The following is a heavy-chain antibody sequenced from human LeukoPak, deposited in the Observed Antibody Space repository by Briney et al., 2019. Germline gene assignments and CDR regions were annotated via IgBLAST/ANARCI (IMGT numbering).Heavy chain of an antibody. Sequence: PSETLSLTCAVYVGSFSGYYWRRIRQPPGKGLEWIGEINHSGSTNYNSSLKSRVTISVDTSKNQFSLKLSSVTAADTAVYYCARGYYGSGSHCCHMDVWGKGTTITVS. J-gene: IGHJ6*03. D-gene: IGHD3-10*01. CDR3: ARGYYGSGSHCCHMDV. CDR2: INHSGST. V-gene: IGHV4-34*01. CDR1: VGSFSGYY.